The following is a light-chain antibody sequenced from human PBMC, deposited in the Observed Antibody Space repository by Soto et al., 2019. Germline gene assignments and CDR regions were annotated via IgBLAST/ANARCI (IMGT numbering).Light chain of an antibody. CDR1: QSISSW. J-gene: IGKJ4*01. CDR2: KAS. CDR3: QQYNSYPLT. Sequence: DIQMTQSPSTLSASVGDIVTITCGASQSISSWLAWYQQKPGKAPNLLIYKASSLESGVPSRFSGSGSGTEFTLTISSLQPDDFATYYCQQYNSYPLTFGGGTKVEIK. V-gene: IGKV1-5*03.